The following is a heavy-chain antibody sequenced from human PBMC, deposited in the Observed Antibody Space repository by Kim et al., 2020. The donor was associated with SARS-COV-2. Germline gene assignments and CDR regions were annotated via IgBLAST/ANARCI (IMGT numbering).Heavy chain of an antibody. CDR1: GFTFSSYA. J-gene: IGHJ3*02. CDR2: ISYDGSNK. V-gene: IGHV3-30-3*01. D-gene: IGHD3-3*01. CDR3: VRDLEWELLGGAFDI. Sequence: GGSLRLSCAASGFTFSSYAMHWVRQAPGKGLEWVADISYDGSNKYYADSVKGRFTISRDNAKNTLYLQMNSLRAEDTAVYFCVRDLEWELLGGAFDIWGQGTMVTVSS.